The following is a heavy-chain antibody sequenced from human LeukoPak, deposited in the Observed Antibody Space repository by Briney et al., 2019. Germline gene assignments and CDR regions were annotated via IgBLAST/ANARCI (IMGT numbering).Heavy chain of an antibody. CDR3: ARGSGSTPFDY. J-gene: IGHJ4*02. V-gene: IGHV3-11*01. CDR2: I. Sequence: IYCADSVQGHSTISRDNCKNSLSLQMNSLRAEDTAVYYCARGSGSTPFDYWGQGTLVTVSS. D-gene: IGHD5-12*01.